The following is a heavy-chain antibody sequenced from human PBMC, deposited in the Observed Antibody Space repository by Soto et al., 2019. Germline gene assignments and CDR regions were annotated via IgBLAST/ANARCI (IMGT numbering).Heavy chain of an antibody. CDR2: INPSGGST. CDR3: ARDQGDGYNYSRGGYGMDV. J-gene: IGHJ6*02. Sequence: EASVKVSCKASGYTFTSYYMHWVRQAPGQGLEWMGIINPSGGSTSYAQKFQGRVTMTRDTSTSTVYMELSSLRSEDTAVYYCARDQGDGYNYSRGGYGMDVWGQGTTVTISS. D-gene: IGHD1-1*01. CDR1: GYTFTSYY. V-gene: IGHV1-46*01.